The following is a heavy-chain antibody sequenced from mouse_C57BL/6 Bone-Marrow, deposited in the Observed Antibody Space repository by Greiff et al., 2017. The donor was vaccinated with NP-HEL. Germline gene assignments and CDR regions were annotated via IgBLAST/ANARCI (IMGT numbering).Heavy chain of an antibody. CDR1: GFNIKDDY. D-gene: IGHD1-1*01. Sequence: VQLQQSGAELVRPGASVKLSCTASGFNIKDDYMHWVKQRPEQGLEWIGWIEPENGDTEYASKFQGKATITADTSSNTAYLQLSSLTSEDTAVYYCTTGSTTVVANFDYWGQGTTLTVSS. CDR2: IEPENGDT. CDR3: TTGSTTVVANFDY. V-gene: IGHV14-4*01. J-gene: IGHJ2*01.